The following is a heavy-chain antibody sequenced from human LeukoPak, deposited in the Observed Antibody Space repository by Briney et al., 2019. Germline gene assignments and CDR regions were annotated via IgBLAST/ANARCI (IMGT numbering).Heavy chain of an antibody. CDR3: ARLIYSGYDRDY. Sequence: GASVKVSCKASVYTFTRYYMHWVRQAPGQGREWMGRINPNSGGTNYAQKSQGRVTMPRDTSISTAYMELSRQRSDDTAVYYCARLIYSGYDRDYWGQGTLVTVSS. V-gene: IGHV1-2*06. CDR2: INPNSGGT. CDR1: VYTFTRYY. D-gene: IGHD5-12*01. J-gene: IGHJ4*02.